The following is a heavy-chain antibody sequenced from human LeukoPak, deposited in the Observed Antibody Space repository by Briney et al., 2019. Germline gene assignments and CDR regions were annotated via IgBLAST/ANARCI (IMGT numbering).Heavy chain of an antibody. CDR1: GFTFSSYA. D-gene: IGHD6-19*01. V-gene: IGHV3-23*01. Sequence: GGSLRLSCAASGFTFSSYAMSWVRQAPGKGLEWVSGISGSGGSTYYADSVKGRFIISRDNSKNTLYLQMNSLRAEDTAVYYCAKLFYLSSGWFDYWGQGTLVTVSS. J-gene: IGHJ4*02. CDR2: ISGSGGST. CDR3: AKLFYLSSGWFDY.